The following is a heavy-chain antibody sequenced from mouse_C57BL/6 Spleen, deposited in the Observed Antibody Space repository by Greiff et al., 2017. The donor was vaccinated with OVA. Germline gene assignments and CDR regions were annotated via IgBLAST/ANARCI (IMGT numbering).Heavy chain of an antibody. Sequence: QVQLQQPGAELVKPGASVKMSCKASGYTFTSYWITWVKQRPGQGLEWIGDIYPGSGSTNYNEKFKSKATLTVDTSSSTAYMQLSSLTSEDSAVYYCASYYSNYEFEYYAMDNWGQGTSVTVSS. D-gene: IGHD2-5*01. V-gene: IGHV1-55*01. CDR3: ASYYSNYEFEYYAMDN. CDR1: GYTFTSYW. J-gene: IGHJ4*01. CDR2: IYPGSGST.